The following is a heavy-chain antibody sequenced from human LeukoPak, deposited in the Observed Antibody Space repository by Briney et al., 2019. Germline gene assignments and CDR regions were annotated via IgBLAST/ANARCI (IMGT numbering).Heavy chain of an antibody. CDR3: TRLYEYNDY. J-gene: IGHJ4*02. Sequence: GGSLRLSCVASGFTFSGSAIHWVRQASGKGLEWVARIRSKANNYATAYATSVKGRFTISRDDSKNTAYLQLNSLKTEDTAVYYYTRLYEYNDYWGQGTLVTVSS. CDR2: IRSKANNYAT. V-gene: IGHV3-73*01. D-gene: IGHD5/OR15-5a*01. CDR1: GFTFSGSA.